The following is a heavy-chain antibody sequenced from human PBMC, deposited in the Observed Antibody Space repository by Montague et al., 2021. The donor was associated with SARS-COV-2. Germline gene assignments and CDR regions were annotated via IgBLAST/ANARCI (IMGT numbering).Heavy chain of an antibody. CDR2: IFYRADS. Sequence: TLSLTCTVSGGSISSGGYYWSWDRPPPGLDLVGIGYIFYRADSYHXPSLQVRVSVSVDTSKIQFSLNLTSVTAADTAVYYCARANYSVMSSKAYAMDVWGQGTTVTVSS. CDR1: GGSISSGGYY. D-gene: IGHD5/OR15-5a*01. J-gene: IGHJ6*02. V-gene: IGHV4-31*03. CDR3: ARANYSVMSSKAYAMDV.